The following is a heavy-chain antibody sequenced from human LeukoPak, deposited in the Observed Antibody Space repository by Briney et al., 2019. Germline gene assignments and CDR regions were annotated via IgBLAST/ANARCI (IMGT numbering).Heavy chain of an antibody. Sequence: SEPLSLTCTVSGGSISSYYWSWIRQPPGKGLEWIGYIYYSGSTNYNPSLKSRVTISVDTSKNQFSLKLSSVTAADTAVYYCARDSSSGYYGYYYGMDVWGQGTLVTVSS. D-gene: IGHD3-22*01. CDR2: IYYSGST. CDR1: GGSISSYY. J-gene: IGHJ6*02. CDR3: ARDSSSGYYGYYYGMDV. V-gene: IGHV4-59*01.